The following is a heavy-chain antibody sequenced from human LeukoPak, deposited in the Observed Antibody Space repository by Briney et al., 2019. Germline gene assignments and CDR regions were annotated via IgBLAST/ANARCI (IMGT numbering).Heavy chain of an antibody. CDR3: AKDGASTMVRCMWVSYYFAC. D-gene: IGHD3-10*01. CDR1: GFTFSSYG. Sequence: GGSLRLSCAASGFTFSSYGMHWVRQAPGKGLEWVAFIRYDGSNKYYAEAVKGRFTISRDNSKNTLYLQMNSLRAGDTAVYFCAKDGASTMVRCMWVSYYFACWSQATLVTVSS. V-gene: IGHV3-30*02. J-gene: IGHJ4*02. CDR2: IRYDGSNK.